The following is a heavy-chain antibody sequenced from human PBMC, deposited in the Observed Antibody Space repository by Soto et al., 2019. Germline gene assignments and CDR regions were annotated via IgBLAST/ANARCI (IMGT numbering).Heavy chain of an antibody. CDR1: GGSISSYY. V-gene: IGHV4-59*01. J-gene: IGHJ6*03. CDR3: ARGGYCTNGVCYDYYYYYIDV. CDR2: IYYSGST. D-gene: IGHD2-8*01. Sequence: LSLTCTVSGGSISSYYWSWIRQPPGKGLEWIGYIYYSGSTNYNPSLKSRVTISVDTSKNQFSLKLSSVTAADTAVYYCARGGYCTNGVCYDYYYYYIDVRGKGTTVTGSS.